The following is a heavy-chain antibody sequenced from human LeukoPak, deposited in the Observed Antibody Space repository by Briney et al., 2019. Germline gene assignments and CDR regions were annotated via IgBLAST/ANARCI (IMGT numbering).Heavy chain of an antibody. CDR2: IYYSGST. J-gene: IGHJ3*02. CDR1: GGSFSGYY. Sequence: SETLSLTCAVYGGSFSGYYWSWIRQPPGKGLEWIGYIYYSGSTNYNPSLKSRVTISVDTSKNQFSLKLSSVTAADTAVYYCARDGERDAFDIWGQGTMVTVSS. V-gene: IGHV4-59*01. CDR3: ARDGERDAFDI. D-gene: IGHD3-10*01.